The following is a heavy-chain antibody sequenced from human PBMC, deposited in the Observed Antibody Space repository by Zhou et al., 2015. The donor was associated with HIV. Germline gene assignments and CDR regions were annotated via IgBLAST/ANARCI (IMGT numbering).Heavy chain of an antibody. J-gene: IGHJ3*02. CDR2: IIPVFNTP. V-gene: IGHV1-69*06. CDR1: GATFSRFA. D-gene: IGHD5-18*01. Sequence: QEQLVQSGPEVKKPGSSVKVSCKASGATFSRFAITWLRQAPGRGLEWMGGIIPVFNTPHYAQTFQGRVTITADTSTNTVYLEMNSLRSEDTAIYYCARRGRQLWSDSFDIWGQGTRVTVSS. CDR3: ARRGRQLWSDSFDI.